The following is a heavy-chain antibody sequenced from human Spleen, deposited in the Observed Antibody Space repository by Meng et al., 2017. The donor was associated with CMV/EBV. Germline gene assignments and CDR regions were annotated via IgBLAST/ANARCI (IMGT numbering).Heavy chain of an antibody. J-gene: IGHJ5*02. Sequence: CKASGGTFSSYAISWVRQAPGQGLEWMGWISAYNGNTKYAQNLQGRLSMTTEKSTSIAYMELRSLTSDDTAVYYCVKDEQQMGGWLDTWGQGTLVTVSS. D-gene: IGHD6-13*01. CDR2: ISAYNGNT. CDR3: VKDEQQMGGWLDT. V-gene: IGHV1-18*01. CDR1: GGTFSSYA.